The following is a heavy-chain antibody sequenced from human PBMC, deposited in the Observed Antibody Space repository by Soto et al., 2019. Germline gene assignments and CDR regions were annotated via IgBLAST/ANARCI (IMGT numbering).Heavy chain of an antibody. CDR2: ISFDGNIS. V-gene: IGHV3-74*01. Sequence: PGWSLRLSCECSVFSFMSYWMHWVRQAPGKGLVWVARISFDGNISNYADSVKGRFTITRDNARNTVYLQMNSLRAEDTAVYFCVREPWGFSSTWYDYWGQGTLVTVSS. D-gene: IGHD6-13*01. CDR1: VFSFMSYW. CDR3: VREPWGFSSTWYDY. J-gene: IGHJ4*02.